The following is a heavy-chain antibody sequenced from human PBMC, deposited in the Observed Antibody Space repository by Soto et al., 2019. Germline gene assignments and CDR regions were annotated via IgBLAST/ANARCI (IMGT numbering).Heavy chain of an antibody. CDR3: AREKVEMATTPAFDI. V-gene: IGHV3-21*01. CDR1: GFTFSSYA. Sequence: GSLRLSCAASGFTFSSYAMSWVRQAPGKGLEWVSSISSSSSYIYYADSVKGRFTISRDNAKNSLYLQMNSLRAEDTAVYYCAREKVEMATTPAFDIWGQGTMVTVSS. CDR2: ISSSSSYI. J-gene: IGHJ3*02. D-gene: IGHD5-12*01.